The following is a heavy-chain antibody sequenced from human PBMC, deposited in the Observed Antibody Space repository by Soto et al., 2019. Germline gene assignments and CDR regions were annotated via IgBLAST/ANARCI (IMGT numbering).Heavy chain of an antibody. V-gene: IGHV1-69*06. Sequence: ASVKVSCKASGGTFSSYAISWVRQAPGQGLEWMGGIIPIFGTANYAQKFQGRVTITADKSTSTAYMELSSLRSEDTAVYYCVRANDSSGYYYPVSWFDPWGQGTLVTVSS. CDR2: IIPIFGTA. CDR3: VRANDSSGYYYPVSWFDP. J-gene: IGHJ5*02. D-gene: IGHD3-22*01. CDR1: GGTFSSYA.